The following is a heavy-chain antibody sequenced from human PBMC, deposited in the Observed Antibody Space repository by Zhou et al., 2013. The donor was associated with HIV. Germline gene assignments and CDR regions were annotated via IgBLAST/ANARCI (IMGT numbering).Heavy chain of an antibody. CDR3: ARGHLLWSYYYYMDV. CDR1: GYTFTGYY. Sequence: QVQLVQSGAEVKKPGASVKVSCKASGYTFTGYYMHWVRQAPGQGLEWMGWINPNSGGTNYAQKFQGWVTMTRDTSISTAYMELSRLRSDDTAVYYCARGHLLWSYYYYMDVWGKGTTVTVSS. V-gene: IGHV1-2*04. J-gene: IGHJ6*03. CDR2: INPNSGGT. D-gene: IGHD3-10*01.